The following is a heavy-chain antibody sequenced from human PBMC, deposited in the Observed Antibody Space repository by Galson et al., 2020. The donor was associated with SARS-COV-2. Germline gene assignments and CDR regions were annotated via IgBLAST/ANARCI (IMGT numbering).Heavy chain of an antibody. J-gene: IGHJ6*02. Sequence: SGPTLVKPTQTLTLTCTFSGFSLSTSGMCVSWIRQPPGKALEWLALIDWDDDKYYSTSLKTRLTISKDTSKNQVVLTMTNMDPVDTATYYCARPTVLSSGWYGSLYYYGMDVWGQGTTVTVSS. D-gene: IGHD6-19*01. V-gene: IGHV2-70*01. CDR1: GFSLSTSGMC. CDR2: IDWDDDK. CDR3: ARPTVLSSGWYGSLYYYGMDV.